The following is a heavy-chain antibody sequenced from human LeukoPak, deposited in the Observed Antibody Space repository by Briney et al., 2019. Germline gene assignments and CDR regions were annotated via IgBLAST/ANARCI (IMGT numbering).Heavy chain of an antibody. CDR3: ARDGHYGSGHVDY. Sequence: GASVKVSCKASGYILTVLYMQWVRQAPGQGLEWMGWINPNSGGTYSAQKFQGRVTMTRDTSTSTAYMELRSLRSDDTAVYYCARDGHYGSGHVDYWGQGTLVTVSS. CDR1: GYILTVLY. D-gene: IGHD3-10*01. CDR2: INPNSGGT. V-gene: IGHV1-2*02. J-gene: IGHJ4*02.